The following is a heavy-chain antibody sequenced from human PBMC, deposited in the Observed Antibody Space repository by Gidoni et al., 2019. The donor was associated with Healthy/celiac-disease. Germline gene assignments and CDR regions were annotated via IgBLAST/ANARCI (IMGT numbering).Heavy chain of an antibody. D-gene: IGHD3-9*01. Sequence: QVQLVQSGAEVKKPGASVKVSCKASGYTFTSYDINCVRQATGQGLEWMGWMNPNSGNTGYAQKFQGRVTMTRNTSISTAYMELSSLRSEDTAVYYCARKAYDILTGYYFGNWFDPWGQGTLVTVSS. CDR2: MNPNSGNT. V-gene: IGHV1-8*01. J-gene: IGHJ5*02. CDR3: ARKAYDILTGYYFGNWFDP. CDR1: GYTFTSYD.